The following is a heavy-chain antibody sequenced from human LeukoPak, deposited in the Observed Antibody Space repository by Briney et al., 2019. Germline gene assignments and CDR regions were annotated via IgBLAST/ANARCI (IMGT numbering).Heavy chain of an antibody. CDR1: GYTFTGYY. J-gene: IGHJ4*02. CDR2: ISAYNGNT. CDR3: ARDDERLLWFGEPAFDY. D-gene: IGHD3-10*01. V-gene: IGHV1-18*04. Sequence: GASVKVSCKASGYTFTGYYMHWVRQAPGQGLEWMGWISAYNGNTNYAQKLQGRVTMTTDTSTSTAYMELRSLRSDDAAVYYCARDDERLLWFGEPAFDYWGQGTLVTVSS.